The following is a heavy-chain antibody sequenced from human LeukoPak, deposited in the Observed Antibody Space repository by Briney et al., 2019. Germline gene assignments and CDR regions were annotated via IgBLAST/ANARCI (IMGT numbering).Heavy chain of an antibody. D-gene: IGHD3-10*01. CDR1: GFTFSSYS. CDR3: ARWFGEKDY. V-gene: IGHV4-34*01. Sequence: GSLRLSCAASGFTFSSYSMNWVRQAPGKGLEWIGEINHSGSTNYNPSLKSRVTISVDTSKNQFSLKLSSVTAADTAVYYCARWFGEKDYWGQGTLVTVSS. CDR2: INHSGST. J-gene: IGHJ4*02.